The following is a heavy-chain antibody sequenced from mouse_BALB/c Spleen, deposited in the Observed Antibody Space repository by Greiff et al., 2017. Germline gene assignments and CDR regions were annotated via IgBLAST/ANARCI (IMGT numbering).Heavy chain of an antibody. CDR2: INSNGGST. Sequence: EVNVVESGGGLVKLGGSLKLSCAASGFTFSSYYMSWVRQTPEKRLELVAAINSNGGSTYYPDTVKGRFTISRDNAKNTLYLQMSSLKSEDTALYYCARHSESQYGNHYFDYWGQGTTLTVSS. J-gene: IGHJ2*01. V-gene: IGHV5-6-2*01. D-gene: IGHD2-10*02. CDR3: ARHSESQYGNHYFDY. CDR1: GFTFSSYY.